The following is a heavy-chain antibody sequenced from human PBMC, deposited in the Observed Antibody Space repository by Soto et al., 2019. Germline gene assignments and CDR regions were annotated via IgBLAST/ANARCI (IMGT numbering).Heavy chain of an antibody. CDR1: GFTFSSYE. CDR3: SRERLFGDSDYGMDV. D-gene: IGHD3-10*02. Sequence: EVQLVESGGGLVQPGGSLRLSCAASGFTFSSYEMNWVRQAPGKGLEWVSYISSSGSTIYYADSVKGRFTISRDNAKNSLYLQMNSLRAEYTAVYYCSRERLFGDSDYGMDVWGQGTTVTVSS. CDR2: ISSSGSTI. J-gene: IGHJ6*02. V-gene: IGHV3-48*03.